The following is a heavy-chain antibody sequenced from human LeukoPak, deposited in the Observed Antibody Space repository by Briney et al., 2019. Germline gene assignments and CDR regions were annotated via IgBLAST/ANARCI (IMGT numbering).Heavy chain of an antibody. D-gene: IGHD2-15*01. CDR1: GYTFTSYG. CDR3: ARGPYCSGDTCYSQYFDY. CDR2: ISTYNGNT. Sequence: ASVKVSCKASGYTFTSYGISWVRQAPGQGLEWMGWISTYNGNTNYAQKIQGRVTMTTDTSTSTAYTELRSLRSDDTAVYYCARGPYCSGDTCYSQYFDYWGQGTLVTVSS. J-gene: IGHJ4*02. V-gene: IGHV1-18*01.